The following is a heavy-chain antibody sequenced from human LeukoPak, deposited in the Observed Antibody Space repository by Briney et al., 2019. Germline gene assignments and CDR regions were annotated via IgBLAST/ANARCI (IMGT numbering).Heavy chain of an antibody. V-gene: IGHV3-64*01. J-gene: IGHJ4*02. Sequence: GGSLRLSCAASGFIFSTYAMYWVRQAPGKGLEYVPAISGNGGSTYYANSVKGRFTISRDNSKNTLYLQMGSLRPEDMAVYYCAKEREFLEWLPDYWGQGTLVTVSS. CDR1: GFIFSTYA. D-gene: IGHD3-3*01. CDR3: AKEREFLEWLPDY. CDR2: ISGNGGST.